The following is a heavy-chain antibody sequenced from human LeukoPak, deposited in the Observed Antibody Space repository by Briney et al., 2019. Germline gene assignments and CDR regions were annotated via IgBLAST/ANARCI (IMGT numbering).Heavy chain of an antibody. J-gene: IGHJ5*02. CDR2: MNPNSGNT. Sequence: ASVKVSCKASGYTFTSYDINWVQQATGQGLEWMGWMNPNSGNTGYAQKFQGRVTMTRNTSISTAYMELSSLRSEDTAVYYCARVEKRAMVRGVSCRWFDPWGQGTLVTVSS. CDR3: ARVEKRAMVRGVSCRWFDP. D-gene: IGHD3-10*01. CDR1: GYTFTSYD. V-gene: IGHV1-8*01.